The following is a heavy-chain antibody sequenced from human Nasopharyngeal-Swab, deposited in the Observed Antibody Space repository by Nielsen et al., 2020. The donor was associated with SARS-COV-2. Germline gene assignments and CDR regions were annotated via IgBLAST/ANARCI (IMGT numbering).Heavy chain of an antibody. CDR2: INHSGST. Sequence: SETLSLTCAVYGGSFSGYYWSWIRQPPGKGLEWIGEINHSGSTNYNPSLKSRVTISVDKSKNQFSLRLTSMTAADTAVYYCAREKNSGYGSLGIDYWGQGTLVTVSS. J-gene: IGHJ4*02. V-gene: IGHV4-34*01. D-gene: IGHD5-18*01. CDR3: AREKNSGYGSLGIDY. CDR1: GGSFSGYY.